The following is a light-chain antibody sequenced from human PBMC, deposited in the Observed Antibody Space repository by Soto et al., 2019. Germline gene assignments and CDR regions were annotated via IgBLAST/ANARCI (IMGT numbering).Light chain of an antibody. CDR2: DAS. CDR1: QSVSSY. Sequence: ETVLTQSPATLSLSPGARATLSCRASQSVSSYLAWYQQKPGQAPRLLISDASNRATGIPARFSGSGSGTDFTLTISSLEPEDFAVYYCQQRSNWPLTFGGGTKVEIK. CDR3: QQRSNWPLT. V-gene: IGKV3-11*01. J-gene: IGKJ4*01.